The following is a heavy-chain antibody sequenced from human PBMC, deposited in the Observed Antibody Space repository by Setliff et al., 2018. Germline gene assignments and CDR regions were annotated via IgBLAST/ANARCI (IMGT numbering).Heavy chain of an antibody. Sequence: GGSLRLSCAASGFSFSDYSMNWVRQAPGKGLEWVSSISSSSTYIFYADSVRGRFTVSRDNAKNSLYLQMNSLRAEDTAIYYCANHNPARWAVTGTPLDYWGQGTLVTVSS. CDR1: GFSFSDYS. CDR2: ISSSSTYI. D-gene: IGHD6-19*01. CDR3: ANHNPARWAVTGTPLDY. J-gene: IGHJ4*02. V-gene: IGHV3-21*01.